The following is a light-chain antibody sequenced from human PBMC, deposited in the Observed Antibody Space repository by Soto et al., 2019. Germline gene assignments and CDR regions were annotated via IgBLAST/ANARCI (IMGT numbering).Light chain of an antibody. CDR2: AAS. CDR1: QSVSNSS. CDR3: QVYVNSPMYT. V-gene: IGKV3-20*01. Sequence: EIVLTQSPGTLSLSPGERATLSCRASQSVSNSSLAWYHQKPGQAPRLLLFAASRRATGMPDTFSGSGSGTDFTLTIRRLEPEDFAVYYCQVYVNSPMYTLGQGTRLELK. J-gene: IGKJ2*01.